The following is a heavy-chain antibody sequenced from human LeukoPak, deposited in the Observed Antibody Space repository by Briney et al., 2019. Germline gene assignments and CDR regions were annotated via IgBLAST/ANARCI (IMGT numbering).Heavy chain of an antibody. V-gene: IGHV5-51*01. CDR3: AGGGGSFGTNWFDS. D-gene: IGHD3/OR15-3a*01. J-gene: IGHJ5*01. CDR1: GYSFTNYW. Sequence: GESLKISCKGSGYSFTNYWIGWVRQMPGKGLEWMGIIYPGDSDTRYSPSFQGQVAISAEKSISTAFPQWSSLKAFDPAIYFFAGGGGSFGTNWFDSWGQGTLVTVSS. CDR2: IYPGDSDT.